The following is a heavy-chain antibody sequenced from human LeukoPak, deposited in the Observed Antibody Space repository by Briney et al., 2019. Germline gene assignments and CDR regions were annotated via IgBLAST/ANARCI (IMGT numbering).Heavy chain of an antibody. CDR1: GFTFSSYS. Sequence: GGSLRLSCAASGFTFSSYSMNWVRQAPGKGLEWVSSISSSSSYIYYADSVKGRFTISRDNAKNSLYLQMNSLRAEDTAVYYCARDHYDSSGYSRRMDDACDIWGQGTMVTVSS. V-gene: IGHV3-21*01. J-gene: IGHJ3*02. CDR3: ARDHYDSSGYSRRMDDACDI. D-gene: IGHD3-22*01. CDR2: ISSSSSYI.